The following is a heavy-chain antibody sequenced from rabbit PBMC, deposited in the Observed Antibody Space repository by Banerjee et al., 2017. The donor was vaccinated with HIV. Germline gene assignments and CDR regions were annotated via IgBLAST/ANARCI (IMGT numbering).Heavy chain of an antibody. J-gene: IGHJ4*01. CDR1: GFSLSNNYV. Sequence: QSLEESGGDLVKPGASLTLTCTASGFSLSNNYVMCWVRQAPGKGLEWIACIGAGSSGTTYYASWAKGRFTISKTSSTTVTLQMTSLTAADTATYFCARDLTGVTGWNFNLWGPGTLVTVS. CDR2: IGAGSSGTT. D-gene: IGHD7-1*01. CDR3: ARDLTGVTGWNFNL. V-gene: IGHV1S40*01.